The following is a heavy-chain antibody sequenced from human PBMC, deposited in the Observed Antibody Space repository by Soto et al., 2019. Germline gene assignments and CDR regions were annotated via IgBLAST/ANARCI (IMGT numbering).Heavy chain of an antibody. CDR2: ISSSSSYI. J-gene: IGHJ6*02. CDR1: GFTFSSYS. CDR3: ASPLGPVTAAAGPWDV. Sequence: EVQLVESGGGLVKPGGSLRLSCAASGFTFSSYSMNWVRQAPGKGLEWVSSISSSSSYIYYADSVKGRFTISRDNAKNSLYLQMNSLRAEDTAVYYCASPLGPVTAAAGPWDVWGQGTTVTVSS. D-gene: IGHD6-13*01. V-gene: IGHV3-21*01.